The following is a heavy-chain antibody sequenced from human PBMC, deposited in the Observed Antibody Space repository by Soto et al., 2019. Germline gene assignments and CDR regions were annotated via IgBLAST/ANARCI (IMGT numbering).Heavy chain of an antibody. J-gene: IGHJ6*02. V-gene: IGHV1-69*02. Sequence: QVQLVQSGAEVKKPGSSVKVSCKASGGTFSSYTISWVRQAPGQGLEWMGRIIPILGIANYAQKFQGRVTIPADKSTSTASMELRSLRSEDTAVYYCAKSHYDILTGYYEGYYYYYGMDVWGQGTTVTVSS. D-gene: IGHD3-9*01. CDR1: GGTFSSYT. CDR2: IIPILGIA. CDR3: AKSHYDILTGYYEGYYYYYGMDV.